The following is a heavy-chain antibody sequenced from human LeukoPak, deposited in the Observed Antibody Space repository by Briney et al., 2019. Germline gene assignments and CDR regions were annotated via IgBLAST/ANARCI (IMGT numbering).Heavy chain of an antibody. Sequence: GGSLRLSCAASGFTFSSYSMNWVRQAPGKGLEWVSYISSSSNTIYYADSVKGRFTNSRDNAKTSLYLQMNSLRAEDTAVYYCAREGTIFGVVPTFDYWGQGTLVTVSS. CDR3: AREGTIFGVVPTFDY. D-gene: IGHD3-3*01. CDR1: GFTFSSYS. J-gene: IGHJ4*02. CDR2: ISSSSNTI. V-gene: IGHV3-48*01.